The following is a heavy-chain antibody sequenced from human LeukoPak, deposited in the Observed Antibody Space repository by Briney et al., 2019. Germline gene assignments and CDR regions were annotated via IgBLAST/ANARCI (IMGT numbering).Heavy chain of an antibody. CDR3: ARELGSRKRWLQFARDPQRGPFDY. CDR2: IYYSGST. Sequence: PSETLSLTCTVSGGSVSSGSYYWSWIRQPPGKGLEWIGYIYYSGSTNYNPSLKSRVTISVDTSRNQFSLKLSSVTAADTAVYYCARELGSRKRWLQFARDPQRGPFDYWGQGTLVTVSS. CDR1: GGSVSSGSYY. J-gene: IGHJ4*02. D-gene: IGHD5-24*01. V-gene: IGHV4-61*01.